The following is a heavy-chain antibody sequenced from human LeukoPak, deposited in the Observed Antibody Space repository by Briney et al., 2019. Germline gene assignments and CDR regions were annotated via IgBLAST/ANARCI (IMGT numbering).Heavy chain of an antibody. J-gene: IGHJ4*02. CDR3: AKDSVDTAMDADYFDY. CDR2: IPGNGDIT. CDR1: GFTFSSFA. Sequence: GGSLRLSCAASGFTFSSFAMNWVRQAPGKGLEWVSGIPGNGDITYYADSVKGRFTISRDNAKNSLYLQMNSLRAEDTAVYYCAKDSVDTAMDADYFDYWGQGTLVTVSS. V-gene: IGHV3-23*01. D-gene: IGHD5-18*01.